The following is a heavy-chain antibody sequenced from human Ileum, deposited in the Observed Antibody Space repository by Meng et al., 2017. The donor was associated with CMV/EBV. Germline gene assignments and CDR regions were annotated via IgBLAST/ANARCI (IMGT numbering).Heavy chain of an antibody. J-gene: IGHJ4*02. D-gene: IGHD6-19*01. CDR3: ARDRKYSSSVDY. Sequence: SCKASGYTFTDYFMHWVRQAPGQGLEFMGWINPTSGGTSYAQKFRGRVTMTRDTSINTAYMELTRLTSDDTAVYYCARDRKYSSSVDYWGQGTLVTVSS. V-gene: IGHV1-2*02. CDR1: GYTFTDYF. CDR2: INPTSGGT.